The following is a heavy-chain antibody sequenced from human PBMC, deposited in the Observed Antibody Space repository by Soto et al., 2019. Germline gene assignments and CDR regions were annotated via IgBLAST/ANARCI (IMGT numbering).Heavy chain of an antibody. D-gene: IGHD3-22*01. V-gene: IGHV3-30*18. Sequence: QVQLVESGGGVVQPGRSLRLSCAASGFTFSNYGMHWVRQAPGKGLEWVAVISYDGSNKYYADSVKGRFTISRDNSKNTLYLQMNSLRAEDTAVYYCAKDPMIVVIIPRCIDYWGQGTLVTVSS. CDR3: AKDPMIVVIIPRCIDY. CDR1: GFTFSNYG. CDR2: ISYDGSNK. J-gene: IGHJ4*02.